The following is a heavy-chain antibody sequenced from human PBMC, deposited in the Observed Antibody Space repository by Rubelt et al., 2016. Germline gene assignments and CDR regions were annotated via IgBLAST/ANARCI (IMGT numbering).Heavy chain of an antibody. Sequence: EVQLVESGGGLVQPGGSLRLSCAASGFTFTNYWTHWVRQAPGKGLVWVGRIKSKTDGGTTDYAAPVKGRFTISRDDSKNTLYLQMNSLKTEDTAVYYCTTDTAMDNDFDYWGQGTLVTVSS. CDR2: IKSKTDGGTT. D-gene: IGHD5-18*01. CDR3: TTDTAMDNDFDY. CDR1: GFTFTNYW. V-gene: IGHV3-15*07. J-gene: IGHJ4*02.